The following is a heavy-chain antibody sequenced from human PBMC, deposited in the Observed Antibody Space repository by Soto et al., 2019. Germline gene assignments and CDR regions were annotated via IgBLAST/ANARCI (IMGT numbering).Heavy chain of an antibody. CDR2: IYYDGNT. V-gene: IGHV4-39*02. Sequence: SETLSLTCTVSGGSITSSSHYWGWIRQPPGKGLECIGNIYYDGNTYYNPSLKSRVTISLDTSKNQFSLRLNSVTAADTAVYYCAREPNYFDYWGQGTLVTVS. J-gene: IGHJ4*02. CDR1: GGSITSSSHY. CDR3: AREPNYFDY.